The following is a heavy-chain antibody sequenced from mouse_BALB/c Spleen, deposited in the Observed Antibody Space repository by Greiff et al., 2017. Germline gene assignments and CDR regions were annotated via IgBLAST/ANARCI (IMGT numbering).Heavy chain of an antibody. J-gene: IGHJ3*01. V-gene: IGHV3-6*02. CDR2: ISYDGSN. D-gene: IGHD4-1*01. CDR1: GYSITSGYY. Sequence: ESGPGLVKPSQSLSLTCSVTGYSITSGYYWNWIRQFPGNKLEWMGYISYDGSNNYNPSLKNRISITRDTSKNQFFLKLNSVTTEDTATYYCARDQTGTFAYWGQGTLVTVSA. CDR3: ARDQTGTFAY.